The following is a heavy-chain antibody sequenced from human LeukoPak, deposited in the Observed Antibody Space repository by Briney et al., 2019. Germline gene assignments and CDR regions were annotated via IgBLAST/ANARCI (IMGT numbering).Heavy chain of an antibody. CDR1: GGSFRSYY. CDR2: LYYTGSA. CDR3: ARSPRDDGSAIDH. D-gene: IGHD3-10*01. Sequence: SETLSLTCSVSGGSFRSYYWSWIRQPPGKGLEWIGYLYYTGSANYNPSLKSRVTMSVDTSKNQVSLMLTAVTAADTAMYFCARSPRDDGSAIDHWGHGTLVTVSS. J-gene: IGHJ4*01. V-gene: IGHV4-59*01.